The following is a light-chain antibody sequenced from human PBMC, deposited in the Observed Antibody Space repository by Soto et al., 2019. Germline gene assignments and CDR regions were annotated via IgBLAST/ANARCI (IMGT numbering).Light chain of an antibody. V-gene: IGLV2-11*01. CDR1: SXDVGGYNY. Sequence: QSVLTQPRSVSGSPGQSVTISCTGTSXDVGGYNYVSWYQEQPGKAPKLMIYDVSKRPSGVPDRFSGFKSGNTASLTISGLQAEDEADYYCCSYAGSYPYVFGTGTKVTVL. CDR2: DVS. J-gene: IGLJ1*01. CDR3: CSYAGSYPYV.